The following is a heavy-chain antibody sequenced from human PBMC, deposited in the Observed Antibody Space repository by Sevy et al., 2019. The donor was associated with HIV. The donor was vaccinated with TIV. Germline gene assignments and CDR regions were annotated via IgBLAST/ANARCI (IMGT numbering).Heavy chain of an antibody. V-gene: IGHV3-7*01. Sequence: GGSLRLSCAVSGFIFRSYWMTWVRQAPGKGLEWVANIKEDESEKYYVDSVKGRFTISRDNAKNTLYLQINSLKAEDTAVYYCARVGLGFSGYDYHYAMDVWGQGTTVTVSS. CDR2: IKEDESEK. CDR3: ARVGLGFSGYDYHYAMDV. CDR1: GFIFRSYW. D-gene: IGHD5-12*01. J-gene: IGHJ6*02.